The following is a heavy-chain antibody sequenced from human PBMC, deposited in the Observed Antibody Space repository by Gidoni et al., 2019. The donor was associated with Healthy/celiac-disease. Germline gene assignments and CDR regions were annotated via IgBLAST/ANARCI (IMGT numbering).Heavy chain of an antibody. J-gene: IGHJ4*02. CDR2: IWYDGSNK. V-gene: IGHV3-33*01. D-gene: IGHD6-19*01. CDR3: ARDSSQGLPDY. CDR1: GFTFSSYG. Sequence: QVQLVESGGGVVPPGRSLRLSCAASGFTFSSYGMHWVLQAPGKGLEWVAVIWYDGSNKYYADSVKGRFTISRDNSKNTLYLQMNSLRAEDTAVYYCARDSSQGLPDYWGQGTLVTVSS.